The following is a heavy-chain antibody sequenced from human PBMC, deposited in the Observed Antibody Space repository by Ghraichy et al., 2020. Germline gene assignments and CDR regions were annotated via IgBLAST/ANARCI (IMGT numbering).Heavy chain of an antibody. D-gene: IGHD3-10*01. J-gene: IGHJ4*02. CDR2: ISAYNGNT. CDR3: ARDWDQYYYGSGSRGDY. CDR1: GYTFTSYG. Sequence: ASVKVSCKASGYTFTSYGISWVRQAPGQGLEWMGWISAYNGNTNYAQKLQGRVTMTTDTSTSTAYMELRSLRSDDTAVYYCARDWDQYYYGSGSRGDYWGQGTLVTVSS. V-gene: IGHV1-18*01.